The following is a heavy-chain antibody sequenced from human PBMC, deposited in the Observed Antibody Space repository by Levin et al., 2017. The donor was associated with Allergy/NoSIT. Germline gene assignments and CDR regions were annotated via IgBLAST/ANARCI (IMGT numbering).Heavy chain of an antibody. CDR2: IYYDGSYK. V-gene: IGHV3-30*12. Sequence: LSLTCAASGFTFSRHGIHWVRQAPGKGLEWVAIIYYDGSYKFYGDSVKGRFTISRDNSKNTVYLQMNNLRAEDTAVYYCARENYDDSSYYFDSWGQGTLVTVSS. CDR3: ARENYDDSSYYFDS. D-gene: IGHD4-17*01. CDR1: GFTFSRHG. J-gene: IGHJ4*02.